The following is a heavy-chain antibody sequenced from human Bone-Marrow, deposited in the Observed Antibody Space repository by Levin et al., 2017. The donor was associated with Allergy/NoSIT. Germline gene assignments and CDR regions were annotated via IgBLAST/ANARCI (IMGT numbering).Heavy chain of an antibody. CDR2: IIPTFGTA. CDR3: ARGTVIAASNHWFDP. J-gene: IGHJ5*02. D-gene: IGHD2-15*01. V-gene: IGHV1-69*13. Sequence: SVKVSCKVSGARFSHYAISWVRQAPKEGLEWMGGIIPTFGTATYAQKFQGRVTITADESTATAYMEMSSLTSEDTAVYFCARGTVIAASNHWFDPWGQGTLVTVSS. CDR1: GARFSHYA.